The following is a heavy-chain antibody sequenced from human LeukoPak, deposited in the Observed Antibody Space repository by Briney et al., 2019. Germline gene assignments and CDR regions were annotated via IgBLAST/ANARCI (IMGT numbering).Heavy chain of an antibody. CDR3: ARLYYYYYYMDV. Sequence: SETLSLTCTVSGRSISISSYYWGWIRQPPGKGLEWIGTIYYSGSTYYSPSLKSRVTISVDTSQNQFSLTVNSVTAADASVYYCARLYYYYYYMDVWGKGTTVTVSS. CDR1: GRSISISSYY. J-gene: IGHJ6*03. V-gene: IGHV4-39*01. CDR2: IYYSGST.